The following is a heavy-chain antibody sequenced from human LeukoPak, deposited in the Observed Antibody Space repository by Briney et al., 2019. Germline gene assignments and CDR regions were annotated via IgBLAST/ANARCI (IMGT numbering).Heavy chain of an antibody. CDR3: ARGYSSGWEKDYYYYMDV. CDR1: GYIFISYY. CDR2: INPSGGST. D-gene: IGHD6-19*01. J-gene: IGHJ6*03. Sequence: ASVKVSCKASGYIFISYYIHWVRQAPGQGLQWMGIINPSGGSTSYAQKFQGRVTMTRDTSTSTVYMELSSLRSDDTAVYYCARGYSSGWEKDYYYYMDVWGKGTTVTVSS. V-gene: IGHV1-46*01.